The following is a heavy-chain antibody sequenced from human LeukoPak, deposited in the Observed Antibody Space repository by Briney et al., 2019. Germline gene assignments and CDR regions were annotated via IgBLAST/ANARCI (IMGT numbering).Heavy chain of an antibody. V-gene: IGHV4-61*01. CDR2: IYYSGST. J-gene: IGHJ6*03. Sequence: SETLSLTCTVSGGSIRSPTYYWSWIRQPPGKGLEWIGYIYYSGSTNYNPSLKSRVTISVHTSKNQFSLKLSSVTAADTAVYYCARETSQKGAHYMDVWGKGTTVTISS. CDR3: ARETSQKGAHYMDV. CDR1: GGSIRSPTYY. D-gene: IGHD3-16*01.